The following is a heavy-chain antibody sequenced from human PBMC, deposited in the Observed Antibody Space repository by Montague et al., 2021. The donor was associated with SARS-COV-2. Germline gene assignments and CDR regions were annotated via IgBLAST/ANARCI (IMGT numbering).Heavy chain of an antibody. J-gene: IGHJ6*02. Sequence: SLRLSCAASGFTFSSYSMNWVRQAPGKGLEWVSSISSSSSYIYYADSVKGRFTISRDNAKNSLYLQMNSLRAEDTAVYYCASYQNYYYYSGMDVWGQGTTVTVSS. V-gene: IGHV3-21*01. CDR2: ISSSSSYI. CDR3: ASYQNYYYYSGMDV. D-gene: IGHD2-2*01. CDR1: GFTFSSYS.